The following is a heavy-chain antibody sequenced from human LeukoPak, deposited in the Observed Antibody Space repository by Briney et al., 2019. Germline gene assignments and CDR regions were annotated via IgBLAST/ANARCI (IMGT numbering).Heavy chain of an antibody. CDR1: GFTFSSYG. CDR3: AKRDSSGSFYFDH. J-gene: IGHJ4*02. Sequence: PGGSLRLSCAASGFTFSSYGMSWVRQAPGTGLGWVSAITGSGACTFYADSVKGRFTISRDNSKNTLYLQMNSLRAEDTAVYYCAKRDSSGSFYFDHWGQGTLVTVSS. D-gene: IGHD3-22*01. V-gene: IGHV3-23*01. CDR2: ITGSGACT.